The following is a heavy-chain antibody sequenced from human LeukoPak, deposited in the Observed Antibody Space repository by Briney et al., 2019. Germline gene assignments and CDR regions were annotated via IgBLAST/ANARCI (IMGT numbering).Heavy chain of an antibody. V-gene: IGHV3-23*01. J-gene: IGHJ4*02. CDR1: GFTFSSYT. CDR2: ISASSGNT. D-gene: IGHD4-17*01. CDR3: ARKGPNTVPYDY. Sequence: GGSLRLSCAASGFTFSSYTMTWVRQAPGKGLEWVSSISASSGNTHSTDSVKGRFTISRDTSKNTLFLQMNSLRAEDTAIYYCARKGPNTVPYDYWGQGTLVTVSS.